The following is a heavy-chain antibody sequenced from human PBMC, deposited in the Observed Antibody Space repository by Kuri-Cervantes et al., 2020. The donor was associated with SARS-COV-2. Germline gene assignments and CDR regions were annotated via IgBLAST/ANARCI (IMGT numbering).Heavy chain of an antibody. CDR3: AGRRRSSDIWTGYYPVVY. CDR2: IYYSGST. Sequence: CTVPGVSISSYYWSWIRQPPGKGLEWSGNIYYSGSTNYNPSLKSRVTLSVDTSKNQFSLKLSSVTAADTAVYYCAGRRRSSDIWTGYYPVVYWGQGTLVTVSS. D-gene: IGHD3-9*01. J-gene: IGHJ4*02. V-gene: IGHV4-59*01. CDR1: GVSISSYY.